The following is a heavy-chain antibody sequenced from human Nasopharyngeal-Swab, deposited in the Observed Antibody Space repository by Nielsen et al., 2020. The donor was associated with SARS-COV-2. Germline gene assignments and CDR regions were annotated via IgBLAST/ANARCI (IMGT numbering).Heavy chain of an antibody. V-gene: IGHV4-59*01. Sequence: WIRQPPGKGLEWIGYIYYSGSTNYIPSLKSRVTISVDTSKNQFSLKLSSVTAADTAVYYCARGIVGATDWGGWFDPWGQGTRVTVSS. D-gene: IGHD1-26*01. CDR2: IYYSGST. J-gene: IGHJ5*02. CDR3: ARGIVGATDWGGWFDP.